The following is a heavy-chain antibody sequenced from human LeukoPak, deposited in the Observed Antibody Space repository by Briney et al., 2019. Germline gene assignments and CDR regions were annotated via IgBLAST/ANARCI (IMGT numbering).Heavy chain of an antibody. V-gene: IGHV3-74*01. D-gene: IGHD3/OR15-3a*01. Sequence: SGGSLRLSCAASVLSLSIFRMHGVRHAPRKGRVCGSRITSDGSTTYYADSARGRSTISRDNARNTLFLPMKRLRPGDTPLYYCVSVRYLANFWTGYPHYWGQGPLVTVSS. CDR1: VLSLSIFR. CDR2: ITSDGSTT. CDR3: VSVRYLANFWTGYPHY. J-gene: IGHJ4*02.